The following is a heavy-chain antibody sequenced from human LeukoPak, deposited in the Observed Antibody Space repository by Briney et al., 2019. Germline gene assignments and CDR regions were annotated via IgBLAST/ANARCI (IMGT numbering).Heavy chain of an antibody. V-gene: IGHV1-2*06. Sequence: ASVKVSCKASGYTFTGYYMHWVRQAPGQGLEWMGRINPNSGGTNYAQKFQGRVTMTRDTSISTAYMELSRLRSDDTAVYYCARDPGVTMVRGDDYWGQGTLVTDSS. J-gene: IGHJ4*02. CDR2: INPNSGGT. CDR1: GYTFTGYY. D-gene: IGHD3-10*01. CDR3: ARDPGVTMVRGDDY.